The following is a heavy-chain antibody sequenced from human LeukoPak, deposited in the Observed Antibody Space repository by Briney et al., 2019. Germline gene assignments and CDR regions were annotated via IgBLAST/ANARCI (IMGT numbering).Heavy chain of an antibody. J-gene: IGHJ4*02. V-gene: IGHV3-53*01. CDR3: VRRHDY. CDR2: IYASGGA. CDR1: GFSFRDYY. Sequence: GGSLRLSCAASGFSFRDYYMNWIRQAPGKGLEWISIIYASGGAYHAESVKGRFSAFRDTSKNTIFLQMNNLRAGDTAMYYCVRRHDYWGQGTLVTVSS.